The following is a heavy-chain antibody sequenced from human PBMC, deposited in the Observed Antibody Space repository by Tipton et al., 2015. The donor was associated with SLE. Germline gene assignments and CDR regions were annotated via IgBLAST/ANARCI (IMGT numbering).Heavy chain of an antibody. CDR1: GDSISSTTFY. CDR2: IYYSGSSYYSGNT. D-gene: IGHD2-21*01. V-gene: IGHV4-39*07. J-gene: IGHJ4*02. CDR3: VRLIGQLRPSGD. Sequence: LRLSCTVSGDSISSTTFYWGWVRQPPCKGLEWIGKIYYSGSSYYSGNTYYNPSLKSRVTISVDASKDQFSLELESVTAADTAVYFCVRLIGQLRPSGDWGQGTLVTVSS.